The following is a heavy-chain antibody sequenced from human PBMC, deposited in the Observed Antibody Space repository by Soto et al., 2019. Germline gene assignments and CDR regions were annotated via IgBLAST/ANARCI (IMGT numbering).Heavy chain of an antibody. CDR3: AKVMTTVTINYYYGMDV. D-gene: IGHD4-17*01. Sequence: PGGSLRLSCAASGFTFSSYAMSWVRQAPWKGLEWVSAISGSGGSTYYADSVKGRFTISRDNSKNTLYLQMNSLRAEDTAVYYCAKVMTTVTINYYYGMDVWGQGTTVTVSS. CDR1: GFTFSSYA. V-gene: IGHV3-23*01. CDR2: ISGSGGST. J-gene: IGHJ6*02.